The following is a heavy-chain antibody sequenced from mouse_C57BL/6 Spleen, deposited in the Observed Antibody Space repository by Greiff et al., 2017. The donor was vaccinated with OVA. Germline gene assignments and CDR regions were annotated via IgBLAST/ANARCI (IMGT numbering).Heavy chain of an antibody. CDR3: ARVSYDYDGGAWFAY. D-gene: IGHD2-4*01. J-gene: IGHJ3*01. V-gene: IGHV2-9-1*01. CDR2: IWTGGGT. Sequence: VHLVESGPGLVAPSQSLSITCTVSGFSLTSYAISWVRQPPGKGLEWLGVIWTGGGTNYNSALKSRLSISKDNSKSQVFLKMNSLQTDDTARYYCARVSYDYDGGAWFAYWGQGTLVTVSA. CDR1: GFSLTSYA.